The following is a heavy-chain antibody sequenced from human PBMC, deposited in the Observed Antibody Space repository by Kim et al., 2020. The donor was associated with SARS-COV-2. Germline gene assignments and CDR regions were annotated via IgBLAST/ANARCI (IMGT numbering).Heavy chain of an antibody. V-gene: IGHV4-34*01. Sequence: SETLSLTCAVYGGSFSGYYWSWIRQPPGKGLEWIGEINHSGSTNYNPSLKSRVTISVDTSKNQFSLKLSSVTAADTAVYYCARGVYYFDYWGQGTLVTVSS. CDR2: INHSGST. J-gene: IGHJ4*02. CDR1: GGSFSGYY. CDR3: ARGVYYFDY.